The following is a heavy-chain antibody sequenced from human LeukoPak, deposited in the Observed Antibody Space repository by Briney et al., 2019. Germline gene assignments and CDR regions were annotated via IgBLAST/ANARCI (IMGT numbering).Heavy chain of an antibody. CDR3: ARSLRNYILTGYYLDY. Sequence: PGGSLRLSCAASGFTFNTYGMHWVRQAPGKGLEWVAFIRFDASNKYYADSVKGRFTISRENSKNTLYLQMNILRSEDTAVYYCARSLRNYILTGYYLDYWGQGTLVTVSS. CDR2: IRFDASNK. D-gene: IGHD3-9*01. CDR1: GFTFNTYG. J-gene: IGHJ4*02. V-gene: IGHV3-30*02.